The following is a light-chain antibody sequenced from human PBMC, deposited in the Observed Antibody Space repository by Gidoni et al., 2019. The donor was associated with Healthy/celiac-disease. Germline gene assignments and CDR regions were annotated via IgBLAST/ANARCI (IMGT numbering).Light chain of an antibody. CDR1: QSVSSSY. CDR2: GAS. CDR3: QQYGSSPPNT. Sequence: EIVLTQSPGTLSLSPGERATLSCRASQSVSSSYLAWYQQTPGQAPRLLIYGASSRATGIPDRVSGSGSGTDFTLTISRLEPEDCAVYYCQQYGSSPPNTFGQGTRLEIK. J-gene: IGKJ5*01. V-gene: IGKV3-20*01.